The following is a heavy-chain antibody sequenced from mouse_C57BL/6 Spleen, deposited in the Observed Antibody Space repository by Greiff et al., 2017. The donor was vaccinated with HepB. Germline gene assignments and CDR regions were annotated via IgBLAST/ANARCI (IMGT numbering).Heavy chain of an antibody. J-gene: IGHJ1*03. CDR2: ISDGGSYT. Sequence: EVKLVESGGGLMKPGGSLKLSCAASGFTFSSYAMSWVRQTPEKRLEWVATISDGGSYTYYPDNVKGRFTISRDNAKNNLYLQMSHLKSEDTAMYYCAKEGNWYFDVWGTGTTVTVSS. CDR1: GFTFSSYA. CDR3: AKEGNWYFDV. V-gene: IGHV5-4*01.